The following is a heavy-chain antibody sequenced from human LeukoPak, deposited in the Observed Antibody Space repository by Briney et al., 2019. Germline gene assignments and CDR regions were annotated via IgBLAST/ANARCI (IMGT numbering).Heavy chain of an antibody. J-gene: IGHJ5*02. D-gene: IGHD5-12*01. CDR3: ARNSGYDPRFDP. CDR2: INPNSGGT. V-gene: IGHV1-2*02. CDR1: GYTFSGYY. Sequence: VASVKVSCKASGYTFSGYYIHWVRQAPGQGLEWMGWINPNSGGTNYAQKFQGRVTMTRDTSISTAYMELSRLRSDDTAVYYCARNSGYDPRFDPWGQGTLVTVSS.